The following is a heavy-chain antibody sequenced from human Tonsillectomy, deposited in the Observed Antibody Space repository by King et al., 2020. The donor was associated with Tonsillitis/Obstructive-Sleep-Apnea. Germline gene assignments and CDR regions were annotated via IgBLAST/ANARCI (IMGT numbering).Heavy chain of an antibody. V-gene: IGHV3-30*18. CDR1: GFTFSSYG. D-gene: IGHD3-22*01. CDR2: ISYDGSNK. J-gene: IGHJ3*02. CDR3: AKXHXXXSSGHXDAFXI. Sequence: QVQLVESGGGVVRPGRSLRLSCPASGFTFSSYGMHWVRQAPGKGLEWVAVISYDGSNKYFADSVKGRFTISRDNSKNTLYLQMNSLRAEDTAVYYCAKXHXXXSSGHXDAFXIWGQXTMVTVS.